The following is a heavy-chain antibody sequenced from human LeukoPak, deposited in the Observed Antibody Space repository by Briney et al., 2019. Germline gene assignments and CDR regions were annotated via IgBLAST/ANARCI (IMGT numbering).Heavy chain of an antibody. J-gene: IGHJ4*02. V-gene: IGHV4-34*01. CDR1: GGSFSGYY. CDR2: INHSGST. CDR3: ARGAKYYDSSGYYPLDY. Sequence: SETLSLTCAVYGGSFSGYYWSWIRQPRGKGLEWIGDINHSGSTNYNPSLKSRVTISVDTSKNQFSLKLSSVTAADTAVYYCARGAKYYDSSGYYPLDYWGQGTLVTVSS. D-gene: IGHD3-22*01.